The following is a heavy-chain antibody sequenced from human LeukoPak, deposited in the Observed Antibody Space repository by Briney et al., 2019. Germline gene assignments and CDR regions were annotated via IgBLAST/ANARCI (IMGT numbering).Heavy chain of an antibody. CDR1: GLTFSNAW. CDR2: IKSKTGGGTT. V-gene: IGHV3-15*01. CDR3: TTGVTTVTTFSFDY. D-gene: IGHD4-17*01. Sequence: GGSLRLSCAASGLTFSNAWMSWVRQPPGKGLEWVGRIKSKTGGGTTDYAAPVKGRFTISRDDSKNTLYLQMNSLKTEDTAVYYCTTGVTTVTTFSFDYWGQGTLVTVSS. J-gene: IGHJ4*02.